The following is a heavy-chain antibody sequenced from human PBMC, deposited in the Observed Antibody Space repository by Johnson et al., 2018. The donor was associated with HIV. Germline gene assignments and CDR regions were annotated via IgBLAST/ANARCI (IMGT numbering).Heavy chain of an antibody. J-gene: IGHJ3*02. Sequence: VQLVESGGGVVQPGRSLRLSCAASGFTFSSYAMHWVRQAPGKGLEWVAVMYYDGSNKYYADSVKGRLTIPRDNSRNTLYLQMNSRRAEDTAVYYCAREGIAAAGPWDDAFDIWGQGTMVTVSS. CDR2: MYYDGSNK. CDR1: GFTFSSYA. CDR3: AREGIAAAGPWDDAFDI. D-gene: IGHD6-13*01. V-gene: IGHV3-30*04.